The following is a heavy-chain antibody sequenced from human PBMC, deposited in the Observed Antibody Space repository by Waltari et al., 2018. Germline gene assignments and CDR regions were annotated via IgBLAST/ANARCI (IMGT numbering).Heavy chain of an antibody. CDR3: ARTLTYDYIWGTYRDHPYYFDY. CDR2: IYTSGST. CDR1: GGSISSGSYY. V-gene: IGHV4-61*02. J-gene: IGHJ4*02. Sequence: QVHLQESGPGLVKPSQTLSLTCTVSGGSISSGSYYWSWIRQPAGKGLEWIGRIYTSGSTNYNPSLRSRVTTSLDTSKNQFSLKLRSVTAADTAVYYCARTLTYDYIWGTYRDHPYYFDYWDQGTLVTVSS. D-gene: IGHD3-16*02.